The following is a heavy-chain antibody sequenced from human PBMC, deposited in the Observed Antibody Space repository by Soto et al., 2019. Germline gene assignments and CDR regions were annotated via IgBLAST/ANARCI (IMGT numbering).Heavy chain of an antibody. CDR3: AKSLYNDIAAANDH. Sequence: EVQLLESGGGLVQPGGSLRLSCVGSGFTFSSYDMTWVRQAPGKGLELVSSFSFYGRRDNTYYADSVKGRFTISRDNSRTTVYLQMDTLRVEDTGVCYCAKSLYNDIAAANDHWGQGTLVTVSS. D-gene: IGHD3-9*01. CDR2: FSFYGRRDNT. J-gene: IGHJ4*02. CDR1: GFTFSSYD. V-gene: IGHV3-23*01.